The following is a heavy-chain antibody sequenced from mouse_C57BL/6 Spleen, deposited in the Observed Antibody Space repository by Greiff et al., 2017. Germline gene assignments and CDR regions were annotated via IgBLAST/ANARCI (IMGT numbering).Heavy chain of an antibody. CDR2: IDPNSGGT. D-gene: IGHD4-1*01. V-gene: IGHV1-72*01. Sequence: VQLQQPGAELVKPGASVKLSCKASGYTFTSYWMHWVKQRPGRGLEWMGRIDPNSGGTKYNEKFKSKATLTVDKPSRTAYMQLSSLTSEDSAVYYCARGRLGEEAWFAYWGQGTLVTVSA. J-gene: IGHJ3*01. CDR3: ARGRLGEEAWFAY. CDR1: GYTFTSYW.